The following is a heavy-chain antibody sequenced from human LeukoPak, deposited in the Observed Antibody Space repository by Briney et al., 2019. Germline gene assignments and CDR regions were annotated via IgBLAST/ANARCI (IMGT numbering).Heavy chain of an antibody. CDR2: IESSTDGGTT. CDR3: TTSPGITVFVVVTDY. D-gene: IGHD3-3*01. CDR1: GPTFRNAF. V-gene: IGHV3-15*04. Sequence: GGSLRLSCAASGPTFRNAFMNWVRQAPGKGLEWVGRIESSTDGGTTDYAAPVKGRFTMSRDDSKNTLYLQMNNVKTEDTGVYYCTTSPGITVFVVVTDYWGQGTLVIVSS. J-gene: IGHJ4*02.